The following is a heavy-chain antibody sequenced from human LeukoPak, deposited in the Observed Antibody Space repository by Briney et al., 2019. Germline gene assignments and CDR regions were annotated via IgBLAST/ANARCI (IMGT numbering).Heavy chain of an antibody. CDR2: INHSGST. Sequence: SETLSLTCAAYGGSFSGYYWSWIRQPPGKGLEWIGEINHSGSTNYNPSLKSRVTISVHTTKNQFSCKLSSVTGAATAVYYCARGGPYYDSSGYSFDYWGQGTLVTVSS. V-gene: IGHV4-34*01. J-gene: IGHJ4*02. CDR3: ARGGPYYDSSGYSFDY. D-gene: IGHD3-22*01. CDR1: GGSFSGYY.